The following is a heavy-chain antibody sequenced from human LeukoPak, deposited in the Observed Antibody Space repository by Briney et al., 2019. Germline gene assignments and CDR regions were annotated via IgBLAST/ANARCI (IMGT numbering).Heavy chain of an antibody. V-gene: IGHV3-30-3*01. D-gene: IGHD2-15*01. CDR2: TSSDGTNK. CDR3: ARGWWYFDY. Sequence: GGSLRLSCAASGSTFSSYATHWVRQAPGKGLEWVAVTSSDGTNKYYADSVRGRFTISRDNSKNTLYLQMNSLRAEDTAVYYCARGWWYFDYWGQGTPVTVSS. CDR1: GSTFSSYA. J-gene: IGHJ4*02.